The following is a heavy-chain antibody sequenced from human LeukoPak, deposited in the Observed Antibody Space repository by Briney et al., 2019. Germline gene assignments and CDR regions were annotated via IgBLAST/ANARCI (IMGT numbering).Heavy chain of an antibody. V-gene: IGHV4-39*01. CDR3: ARQQPGQVVITT. Sequence: SETLSLTCTVSGGSISSSSYYWGWIRQPPGKGLEWIGSIYYSGSTYYNPSLKSRVTISVDTSKNQFSLKLSSVTAADTAVYYCARQQPGQVVITTWGQGTLVTVSS. J-gene: IGHJ5*02. CDR2: IYYSGST. D-gene: IGHD3-22*01. CDR1: GGSISSSSYY.